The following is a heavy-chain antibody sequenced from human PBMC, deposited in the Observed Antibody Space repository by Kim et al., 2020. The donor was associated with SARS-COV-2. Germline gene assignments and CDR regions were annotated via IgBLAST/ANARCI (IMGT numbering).Heavy chain of an antibody. J-gene: IGHJ4*02. D-gene: IGHD6-19*01. CDR2: N. CDR3: AGGYSSSWSDY. V-gene: IGHV6-1*01. Sequence: NEYAGSMNGRITINADTYKNQLSLQLNSVTPEDTAVYYCAGGYSSSWSDYWGQGTLVTVSS.